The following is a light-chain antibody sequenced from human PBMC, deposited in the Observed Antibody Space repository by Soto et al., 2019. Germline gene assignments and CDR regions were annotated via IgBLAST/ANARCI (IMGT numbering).Light chain of an antibody. CDR2: AAS. Sequence: AIRMTQSPSSFSASTGDRVTITCRASQGISSYLAWYQQKPGKAPKLLIYAASTLQSGVPSRFSGSGSGTDFTLTISCLQSEDFATYYCQQYYSYPQYTFGQGTKLEIQ. J-gene: IGKJ2*01. CDR3: QQYYSYPQYT. V-gene: IGKV1-8*01. CDR1: QGISSY.